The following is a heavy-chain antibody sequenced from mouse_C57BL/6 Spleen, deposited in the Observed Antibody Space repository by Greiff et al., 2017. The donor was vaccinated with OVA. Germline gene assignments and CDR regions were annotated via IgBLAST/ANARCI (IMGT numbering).Heavy chain of an antibody. Sequence: VQLQQSGPELVKPGASVKISCKASGYAFSSSWMNWVKQRPGKGLEWIGRIYPGDGDTNYNGKFKGKATLTADKSSSTAYMQLSSLTSEASEVYFDASDYYVSSYGWYFDFWGTGTTVTVSS. D-gene: IGHD1-1*01. CDR3: ASDYYVSSYGWYFDF. CDR2: IYPGDGDT. V-gene: IGHV1-82*01. J-gene: IGHJ1*03. CDR1: GYAFSSSW.